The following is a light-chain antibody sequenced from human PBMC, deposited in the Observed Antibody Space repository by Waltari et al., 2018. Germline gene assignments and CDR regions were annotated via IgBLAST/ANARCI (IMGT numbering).Light chain of an antibody. CDR3: QAWDGSTCV. J-gene: IGLJ1*01. Sequence: SYDLTQPPSVSVSPGQTASITCSGDKLGDKYTFWYQQKPGQSPVSVIFQDTKRPSGIPERFSGSNSGNTATLTISGTQPMDEADYYCQAWDGSTCVFGTGTKVTVL. V-gene: IGLV3-1*01. CDR1: KLGDKY. CDR2: QDT.